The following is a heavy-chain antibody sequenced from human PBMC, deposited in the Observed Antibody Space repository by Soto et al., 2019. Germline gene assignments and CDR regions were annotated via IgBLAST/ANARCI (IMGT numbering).Heavy chain of an antibody. CDR3: GRDEVRNGVGV. Sequence: PGGSLRLSCVASGFTFTNYWMSWVRQAPGKGPEWVANIKADGSEKRYVDSVKGRFTISRDNAKNSVYLQMSSLRVEDTALYYCGRDEVRNGVGVWGQGTSVTVSS. V-gene: IGHV3-7*01. J-gene: IGHJ6*02. CDR2: IKADGSEK. CDR1: GFTFTNYW.